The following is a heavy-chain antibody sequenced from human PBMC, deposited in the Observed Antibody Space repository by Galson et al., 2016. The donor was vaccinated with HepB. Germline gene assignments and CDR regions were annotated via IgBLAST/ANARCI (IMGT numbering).Heavy chain of an antibody. Sequence: QSGAEVKKPGESLKISCKGSGYKFADYWIGWVRQMPGRGLEWMGIVWPGDSDTRYSPSFQGQVTMSADKSTATAYLQWSSLTASDTAMYYCARQGDYSGRASPFDSWGQGTLVTASS. D-gene: IGHD6-25*01. J-gene: IGHJ4*02. CDR3: ARQGDYSGRASPFDS. CDR1: GYKFADYW. CDR2: VWPGDSDT. V-gene: IGHV5-51*01.